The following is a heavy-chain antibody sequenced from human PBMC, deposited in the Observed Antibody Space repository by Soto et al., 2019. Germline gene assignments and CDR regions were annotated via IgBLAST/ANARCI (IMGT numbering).Heavy chain of an antibody. Sequence: PGGSLRLSCAASGFTFSSYAMHWVRQAPGKGLEWVAVISYDGSNKYYADSVKGRFTISRDNSKNTLYLQMNSLRAEDTAVYYCARGLWFGELLEVSDYGMDVWGQGTTVTVSS. D-gene: IGHD3-10*01. CDR3: ARGLWFGELLEVSDYGMDV. J-gene: IGHJ6*02. V-gene: IGHV3-30-3*01. CDR2: ISYDGSNK. CDR1: GFTFSSYA.